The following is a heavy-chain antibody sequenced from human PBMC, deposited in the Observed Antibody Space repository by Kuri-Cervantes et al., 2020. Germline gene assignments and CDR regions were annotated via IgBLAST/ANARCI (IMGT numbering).Heavy chain of an antibody. CDR3: ARDFVELSTNEGSFDY. CDR1: GFTFSDHY. V-gene: IGHV3-72*01. Sequence: GESLKISCAASGFTFSDHYMDWVRQAPGKGLEWVGRTRNKANSYTTEYAASVKGRFTISRDNSKNTLYLQMNSLRAEDTAVYYCARDFVELSTNEGSFDYWGQGTLVTVSS. CDR2: TRNKANSYTT. J-gene: IGHJ4*02. D-gene: IGHD3-16*02.